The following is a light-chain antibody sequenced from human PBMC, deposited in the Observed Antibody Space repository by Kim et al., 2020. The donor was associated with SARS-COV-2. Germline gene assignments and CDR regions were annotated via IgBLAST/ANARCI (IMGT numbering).Light chain of an antibody. V-gene: IGKV3-15*01. CDR3: QQYNNWPPWT. CDR1: QSVSSN. J-gene: IGKJ1*01. Sequence: SPGERAALSCRASQSVSSNVAWYQQKPGQAPRLLICGASTRATGIPARFSGSGSGTEFTLTISSLQSEEFAVYYCQQYNNWPPWTFGQGTKVDIK. CDR2: GAS.